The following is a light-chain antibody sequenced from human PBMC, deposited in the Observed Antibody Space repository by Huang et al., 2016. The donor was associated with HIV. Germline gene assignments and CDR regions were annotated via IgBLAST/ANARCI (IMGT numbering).Light chain of an antibody. CDR2: GAS. J-gene: IGKJ1*01. V-gene: IGKV3-15*01. CDR3: QQYNNWPPWT. CDR1: QVGSRN. Sequence: EIVMTQSPATLSVSPGEGATLSCRARQVGSRNLAGYQQRPGQAPRLLIYGASTRATGIPARFSGSGSGTEFTLTISSLQSEDFAVYYCQQYNNWPPWTFGQGTKVEIK.